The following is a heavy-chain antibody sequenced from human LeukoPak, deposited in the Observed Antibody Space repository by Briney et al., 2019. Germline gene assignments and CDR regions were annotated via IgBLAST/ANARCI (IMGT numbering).Heavy chain of an antibody. CDR1: GFTFTNSA. J-gene: IGHJ4*02. CDR2: ISASGGGT. V-gene: IGHV3-23*01. CDR3: AKARSGWYLFDY. D-gene: IGHD6-19*01. Sequence: GGSLRLSCAASGFTFTNSAMGWVRQAPGKGPEWVSSISASGGGTYYADSVKGRFTISRDNSKNTLYLQMNSLRVEDTAIYYCAKARSGWYLFDYWGQETLVTVSS.